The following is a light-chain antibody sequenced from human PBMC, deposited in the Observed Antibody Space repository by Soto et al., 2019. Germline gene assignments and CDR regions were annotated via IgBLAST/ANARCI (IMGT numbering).Light chain of an antibody. V-gene: IGKV3-20*01. CDR3: QQHGSYSPYT. CDR1: QSVSSNY. Sequence: EIVLTQSPGTLSLSPGERATLSCRASQSVSSNYLACYQQKPVQAPRLLIDGATSRATGILDRFSGSGSGTAVALTIIRLAPADFAVDYWQQHGSYSPYTFGQGTKLEIK. J-gene: IGKJ2*01. CDR2: GAT.